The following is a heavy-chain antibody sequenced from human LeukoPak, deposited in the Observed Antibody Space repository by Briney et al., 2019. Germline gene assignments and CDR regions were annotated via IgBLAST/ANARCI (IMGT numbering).Heavy chain of an antibody. CDR2: ISSSGSYM. V-gene: IGHV3-21*01. D-gene: IGHD6-6*01. Sequence: KPGGSLRLSCAASGFTFSLYGMNWIRQAPGKGLELVASISSSGSYMYYADSLKGRFTISRDNAKNSLYLQMNSLRGEDTAVYYCARNQRSSSSHFDHWGQGTLVTVSS. CDR1: GFTFSLYG. J-gene: IGHJ4*02. CDR3: ARNQRSSSSHFDH.